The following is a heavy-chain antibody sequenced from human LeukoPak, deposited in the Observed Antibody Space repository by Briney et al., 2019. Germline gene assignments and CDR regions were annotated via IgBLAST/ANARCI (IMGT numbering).Heavy chain of an antibody. CDR1: GGSFSGYY. D-gene: IGHD3-10*01. V-gene: IGHV4-34*01. CDR3: ARGAVVRGGRYYYYYGMDV. CDR2: INHSGST. J-gene: IGHJ6*04. Sequence: SETLSLTCAVYGGSFSGYYWSWIRQPPGKGLEWIGEINHSGSTNYNPSLKSRVTISVDTSKNQFSLKLSSVTAADTAVYYCARGAVVRGGRYYYYYGMDVWGKGTTVTISS.